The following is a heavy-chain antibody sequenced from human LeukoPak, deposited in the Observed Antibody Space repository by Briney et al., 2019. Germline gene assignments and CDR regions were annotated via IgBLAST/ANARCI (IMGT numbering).Heavy chain of an antibody. CDR3: TGARKWNRLQNNWSDP. Sequence: ASVKVSCKASGYTFTSYDINWVRQATGQGLEWMGWMNPNSGNTGYAQKFQGRVTMTRNTSISTAYMELSSLRSEDTAVYYCTGARKWNRLQNNWSDPWGKEPWSPSPQ. J-gene: IGHJ5*01. V-gene: IGHV1-8*01. CDR2: MNPNSGNT. CDR1: GYTFTSYD. D-gene: IGHD1-1*01.